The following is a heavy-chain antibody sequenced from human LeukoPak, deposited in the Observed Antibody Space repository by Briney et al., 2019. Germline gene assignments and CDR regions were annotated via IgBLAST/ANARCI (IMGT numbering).Heavy chain of an antibody. CDR3: ARHRGHDYGDYDDWFDP. V-gene: IGHV4-59*08. CDR2: IYYSGST. Sequence: SETLSLTCTVSGGSLSSYYWSWIRQPPGKGLEWIGYIYYSGSTNYNPSLKSRVTISVDTSKNQFSLKLSSVTAADTAVYYCARHRGHDYGDYDDWFDPWGQGTLVTVSS. CDR1: GGSLSSYY. J-gene: IGHJ5*02. D-gene: IGHD4-17*01.